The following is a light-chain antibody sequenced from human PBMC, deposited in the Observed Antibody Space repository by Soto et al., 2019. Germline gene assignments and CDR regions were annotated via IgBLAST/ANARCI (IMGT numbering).Light chain of an antibody. CDR1: QSVSSSY. Sequence: VLTQSPGTLSLSRGQRAILSCRASQSVSSSYLAWYQQKPGQAPRLFIYGASSRATGIPDRFSGSGSGTEFALTISSLEPEDFEVYYCQQRNNSPITVGQGTRLEIK. V-gene: IGKV3D-20*02. CDR3: QQRNNSPIT. CDR2: GAS. J-gene: IGKJ5*01.